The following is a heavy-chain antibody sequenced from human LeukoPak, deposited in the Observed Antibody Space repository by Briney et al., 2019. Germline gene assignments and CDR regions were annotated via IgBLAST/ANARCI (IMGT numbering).Heavy chain of an antibody. D-gene: IGHD3-22*01. V-gene: IGHV4-34*01. CDR3: ARDWYYYDSSGEQNWYSDL. CDR1: GGSFSRYY. Sequence: SETLSLTCAVYGGSFSRYYWSWIRQPPGKGLEWIGEMNHSGSTNYNPSLKSRVTMSVDTSKNQFSLKLSSVTAADTAVYYCARDWYYYDSSGEQNWYSDLWGRGTLVTVSS. CDR2: MNHSGST. J-gene: IGHJ2*01.